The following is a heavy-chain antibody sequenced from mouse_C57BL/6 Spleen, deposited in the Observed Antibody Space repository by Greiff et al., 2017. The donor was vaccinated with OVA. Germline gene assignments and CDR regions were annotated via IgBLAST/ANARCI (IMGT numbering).Heavy chain of an antibody. V-gene: IGHV2-5*01. Sequence: QVQLQQSGPGLVQPSQSLSITCTVSGFSLTSYGVHWVRQSPGKGLEWLGVIWRGGSTDYNAAFMSRLSITKDNSKSQVFFKMNSLQADDTAIYYCAKNPHRLDSSGYVWFAYWGQGTLVTVSA. CDR3: AKNPHRLDSSGYVWFAY. D-gene: IGHD3-2*02. J-gene: IGHJ3*01. CDR2: IWRGGST. CDR1: GFSLTSYG.